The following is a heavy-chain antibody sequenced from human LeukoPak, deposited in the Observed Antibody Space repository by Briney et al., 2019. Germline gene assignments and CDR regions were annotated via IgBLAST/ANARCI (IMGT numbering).Heavy chain of an antibody. D-gene: IGHD3-10*01. CDR2: INHSGST. V-gene: IGHV4-34*01. CDR1: GGSFSGYY. CDR3: ARGFGELSFEILFDP. J-gene: IGHJ5*02. Sequence: SETLSLTCAVYGGSFSGYYWSWIRQPPGKGLEWIGEINHSGSTNYNPSLKSRVTISVDTSKNQFSLKLTSVTAADTAVYYCARGFGELSFEILFDPWGQGTLVTVSS.